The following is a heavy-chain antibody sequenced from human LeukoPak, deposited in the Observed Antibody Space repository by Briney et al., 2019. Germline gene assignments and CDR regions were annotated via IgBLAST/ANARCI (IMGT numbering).Heavy chain of an antibody. D-gene: IGHD3-10*01. CDR1: GFTFSSYS. CDR3: AKDVMHYGSGRPYYMDV. J-gene: IGHJ6*03. Sequence: TGGSLRLSCAASGFTFSSYSMNWVRQAPGKGLEWVSSISSSSSYIYYADSVKGRFTISRDNAKNSLYLQMNSLRAEDTAVYYCAKDVMHYGSGRPYYMDVWGKGTTVTISS. CDR2: ISSSSSYI. V-gene: IGHV3-21*01.